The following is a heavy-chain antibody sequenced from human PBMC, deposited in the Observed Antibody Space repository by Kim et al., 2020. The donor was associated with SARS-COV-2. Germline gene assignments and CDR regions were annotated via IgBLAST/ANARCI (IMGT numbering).Heavy chain of an antibody. Sequence: SVKVSCKASGGTFSSYAITWVRQAPGQGLEWMGGIIPIFDMANYAQNFQGRVTITADDSTSTAYMELRSLRSEDTAVYHCARSGYTGSYYSGYYYYAMDVWGQGTTVTVSS. CDR1: GGTFSSYA. CDR2: IIPIFDMA. V-gene: IGHV1-69*13. J-gene: IGHJ6*02. CDR3: ARSGYTGSYYSGYYYYAMDV. D-gene: IGHD3-10*01.